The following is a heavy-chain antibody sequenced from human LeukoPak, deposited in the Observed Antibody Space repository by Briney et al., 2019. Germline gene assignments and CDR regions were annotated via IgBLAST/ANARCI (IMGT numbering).Heavy chain of an antibody. CDR3: ARDRRIRYYYGSGSTGYYYYMDV. D-gene: IGHD3-10*01. CDR2: INPNSGGT. V-gene: IGHV1-2*02. Sequence: ASVTVSCKASGYTFTGYYMHWVRQAPGQGLEWMGWINPNSGGTNYAQKFQGRVTMTGDTSISTAYMELSRLRSDDTAVYYCARDRRIRYYYGSGSTGYYYYMDVWGKGTTVTISS. CDR1: GYTFTGYY. J-gene: IGHJ6*03.